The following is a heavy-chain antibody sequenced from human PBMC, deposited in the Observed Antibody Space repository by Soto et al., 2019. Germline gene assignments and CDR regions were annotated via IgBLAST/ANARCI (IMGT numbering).Heavy chain of an antibody. J-gene: IGHJ6*02. V-gene: IGHV3-30*18. D-gene: IGHD3-22*01. CDR1: GLTFSSYG. Sequence: GGSLRLSCAASGLTFSSYGMHWVRQAPGKGLEWVAVISYDGSNKYYADSVKGRFTISRDNSKNTLYLQMNSLRAEDTAVYYCAKDLMIVVPGPPYGMDVWGQGTTVTVSS. CDR2: ISYDGSNK. CDR3: AKDLMIVVPGPPYGMDV.